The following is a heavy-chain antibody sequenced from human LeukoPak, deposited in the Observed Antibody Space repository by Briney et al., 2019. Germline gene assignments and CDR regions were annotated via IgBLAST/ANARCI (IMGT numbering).Heavy chain of an antibody. CDR1: GGTFSSCA. J-gene: IGHJ4*02. V-gene: IGHV1-69*13. CDR2: IIPIFGTA. Sequence: SVKVSCKASGGTFSSCAISWVRQVPGQGLEWMGGIIPIFGTANYAQKFQGRVTITADESTSTAYMELSSLRSEDTAVYYCARGAYGDYLFDYWGQGTLVTVSS. CDR3: ARGAYGDYLFDY. D-gene: IGHD4-17*01.